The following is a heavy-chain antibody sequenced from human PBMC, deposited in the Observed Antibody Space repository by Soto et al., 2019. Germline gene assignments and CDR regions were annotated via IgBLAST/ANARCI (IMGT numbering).Heavy chain of an antibody. Sequence: QLQLQESGSGLVKPSQTLSLTCAVSGGSISSGGYYWSWIRQPPGKGLEWIGYIYHSGSTYYNPCLTSRVTISEDRSKDQFSPKLGSVPAADSAVYYFARAHPVYAVVWGQGTLVTVSS. CDR3: ARAHPVYAVV. D-gene: IGHD2-2*01. J-gene: IGHJ4*02. CDR1: GGSISSGGYY. CDR2: IYHSGST. V-gene: IGHV4-30-2*01.